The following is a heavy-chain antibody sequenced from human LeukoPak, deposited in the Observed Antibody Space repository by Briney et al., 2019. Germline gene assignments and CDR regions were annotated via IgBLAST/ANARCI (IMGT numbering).Heavy chain of an antibody. CDR2: IYHSGST. V-gene: IGHV4-30-2*01. J-gene: IGHJ4*02. CDR3: ASEAYSGYGAPDY. CDR1: GGSISSCGYS. Sequence: SETLSLTCAVSGGSISSCGYSWSWIRQPPGKGLEWIGYIYHSGSTYYNPSLKSRVTISVDRSKNQFSLKLSSVTAADTAVYYCASEAYSGYGAPDYWGQGTLVTVSS. D-gene: IGHD5-12*01.